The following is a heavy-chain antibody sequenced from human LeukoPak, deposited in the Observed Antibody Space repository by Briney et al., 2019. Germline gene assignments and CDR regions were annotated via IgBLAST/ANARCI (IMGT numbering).Heavy chain of an antibody. V-gene: IGHV4-4*07. Sequence: SETLSLTCTVSGGSISSYYWSWIRQPAGKGLEWIGRIYTSGNTFYNPSLQSRVTISVDTSKNQFSLKLSSVTAADTAVYYCVKDRGNHVTDYWGQGTLVTVSS. CDR1: GGSISSYY. CDR2: IYTSGNT. D-gene: IGHD1-14*01. J-gene: IGHJ4*02. CDR3: VKDRGNHVTDY.